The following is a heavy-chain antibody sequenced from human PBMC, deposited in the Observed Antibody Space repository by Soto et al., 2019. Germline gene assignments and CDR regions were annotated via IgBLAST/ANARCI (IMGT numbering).Heavy chain of an antibody. V-gene: IGHV4-31*03. CDR3: ARRTYGDQGDYFDY. J-gene: IGHJ4*02. CDR1: GGSISSGGYY. CDR2: IYYSGST. D-gene: IGHD4-17*01. Sequence: QVQLQESGPGLVKPSQTLSLTCTVSGGSISSGGYYWSWIRQHPGKGLEWIGYIYYSGSTYYNPSIKGRVTISVDTSKNQFSLKLSSVTAADTAVYYCARRTYGDQGDYFDYWGQGTLVTVSS.